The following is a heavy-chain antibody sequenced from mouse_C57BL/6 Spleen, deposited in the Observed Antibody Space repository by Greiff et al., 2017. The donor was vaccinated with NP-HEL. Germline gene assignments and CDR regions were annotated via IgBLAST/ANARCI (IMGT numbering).Heavy chain of an antibody. CDR1: GYSFTGYY. CDR2: INPSTGGT. J-gene: IGHJ2*01. V-gene: IGHV1-42*01. Sequence: VQLQQSGPELVKPGASVKISCKASGYSFTGYYMNWVKQSPEKSLEWIGEINPSTGGTTYNQKFKAKATLTVDKSSSTAYMQLKSLTSEDSAVYYCYRGGFDYWGQGTTLTVSS. CDR3: YRGGFDY.